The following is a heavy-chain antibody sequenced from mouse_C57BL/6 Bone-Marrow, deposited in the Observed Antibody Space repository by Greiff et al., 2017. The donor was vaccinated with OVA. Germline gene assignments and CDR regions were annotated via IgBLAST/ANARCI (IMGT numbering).Heavy chain of an antibody. CDR1: GFTFTNYY. V-gene: IGHV7-3*01. CDR2: LRPHPPVSPP. J-gene: IGHJ2*01. D-gene: IGHD1-1*01. Sequence: EVKVVESGGGLVQPGDSLSISCAASGFTFTNYYMSWVRPPPGPALECFSFLRPHPPVSPPEYSASVKGRFTISRDNSQSILYLQMNALRAEDSATYYCARYKGRVAVDYFDYWGQGTALTVSS. CDR3: ARYKGRVAVDYFDY.